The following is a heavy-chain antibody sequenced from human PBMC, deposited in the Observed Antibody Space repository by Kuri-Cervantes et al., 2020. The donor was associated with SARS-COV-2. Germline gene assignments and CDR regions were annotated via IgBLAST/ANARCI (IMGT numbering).Heavy chain of an antibody. Sequence: SVKVSCKASGGTFSSYAISWVRQAPGQGLEWMGGIIPIFGTADYAQKFQGRVTITADKSTSTAYMELSSLRSEDTAVYYCARDQSPRGVMGGMDVWGQGTAVTVSS. D-gene: IGHD3-10*01. V-gene: IGHV1-69*06. CDR2: IIPIFGTA. J-gene: IGHJ6*02. CDR1: GGTFSSYA. CDR3: ARDQSPRGVMGGMDV.